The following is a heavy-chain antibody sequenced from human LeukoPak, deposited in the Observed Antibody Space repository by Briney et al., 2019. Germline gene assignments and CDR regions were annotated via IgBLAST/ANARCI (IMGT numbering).Heavy chain of an antibody. D-gene: IGHD3-10*01. CDR2: ITSSSSTI. CDR1: GFTFSTYS. J-gene: IGHJ6*03. Sequence: GGSLRLSCAASGFTFSTYSMNWVRQAPGKGREWVSYITSSSSTIYYADSVKGRFTISRDNAKNSLYLQMNSLRVEDTAVYYCARDQVVRESNYYYYMDVWGKGTTVTVSS. CDR3: ARDQVVRESNYYYYMDV. V-gene: IGHV3-48*01.